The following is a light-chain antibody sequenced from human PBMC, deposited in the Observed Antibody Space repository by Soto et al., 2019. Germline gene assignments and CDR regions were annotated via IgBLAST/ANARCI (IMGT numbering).Light chain of an antibody. V-gene: IGKV3-11*01. Sequence: EIVLTQSPATLSLSPGERATLSCRASQSVSYYLAWYQQKPGQAPRLLIYDASNRATGTPARFSGSGSGTDLTLTISSLEPEDSAIYYCQQRNNWPPWTFGQGTKVEIK. CDR1: QSVSYY. CDR2: DAS. CDR3: QQRNNWPPWT. J-gene: IGKJ1*01.